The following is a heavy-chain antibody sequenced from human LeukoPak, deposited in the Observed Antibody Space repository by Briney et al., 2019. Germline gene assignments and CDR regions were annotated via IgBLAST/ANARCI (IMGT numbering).Heavy chain of an antibody. CDR3: ARSGYCTGGSCYGGSVDY. V-gene: IGHV3-11*04. J-gene: IGHJ4*02. Sequence: GGSLRLSCAASGFTFSDYYMSWVRQAPGKGLEWISYISSSRSTRYYADSVKGRFTISRDNGKNSLYLQMNSLRDEDTAVYYCARSGYCTGGSCYGGSVDYWGQGTLVTVSS. D-gene: IGHD2-15*01. CDR2: ISSSRSTR. CDR1: GFTFSDYY.